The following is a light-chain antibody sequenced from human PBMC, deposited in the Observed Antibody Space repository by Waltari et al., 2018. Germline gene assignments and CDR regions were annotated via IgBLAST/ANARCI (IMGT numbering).Light chain of an antibody. CDR1: QNIFHSSTTKHL. V-gene: IGKV4-1*01. CDR2: WAS. CDR3: QQYSSAVS. J-gene: IGKJ4*01. Sequence: DIVMTQSPDSLTVSLGERATIHCRSNQNIFHSSTTKHLLAGYPPKPGQPPRLPLSWASVREPGVPDRFTGRGSGTDFTLNIASLQAEDVAIYYCQQYSSAVSFGGGTKV.